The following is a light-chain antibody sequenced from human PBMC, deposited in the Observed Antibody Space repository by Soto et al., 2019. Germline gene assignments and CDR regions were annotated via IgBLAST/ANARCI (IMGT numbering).Light chain of an antibody. CDR2: RAS. CDR3: QQYESYSPWT. Sequence: DIQMTQSPSTLSASFGDRVTITCRASQDINIWLAWYQQKPGKAPKLLIFRASNLESGVPSRFSGSGSGTEFTLTISSLQPADFATYYCQQYESYSPWTFGQGTKVDIK. J-gene: IGKJ1*01. CDR1: QDINIW. V-gene: IGKV1-5*03.